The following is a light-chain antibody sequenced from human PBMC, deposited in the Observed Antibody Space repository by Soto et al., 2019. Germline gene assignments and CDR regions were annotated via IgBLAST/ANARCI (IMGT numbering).Light chain of an antibody. CDR1: SSNIGNHD. CDR3: ESWDNRPSAHVV. Sequence: QSVLTQPPSVSAAPGQKVIISCSGSSSNIGNHDVAWYQQFPGTAPKLLIHENSKRPSGIPDRFSGSKSGTTATLGISGLQTGDEADYFCESWDNRPSAHVVFGGGTQLTVL. CDR2: ENS. V-gene: IGLV1-51*01. J-gene: IGLJ2*01.